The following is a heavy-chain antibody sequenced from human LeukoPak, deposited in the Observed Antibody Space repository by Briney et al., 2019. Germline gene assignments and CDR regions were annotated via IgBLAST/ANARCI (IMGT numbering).Heavy chain of an antibody. CDR3: ARDEGLS. D-gene: IGHD3-16*02. V-gene: IGHV3-30-3*01. CDR2: ISYDGSNK. Sequence: PGRPLRLSCAASGFTFSSYAMHWVRQAPGKGLEWVAVISYDGSNKYYADSVKGRFTISRDNSKNTLYLQMNSLRAEDTAVYYCARDEGLSWGQGTLVTVSS. J-gene: IGHJ4*02. CDR1: GFTFSSYA.